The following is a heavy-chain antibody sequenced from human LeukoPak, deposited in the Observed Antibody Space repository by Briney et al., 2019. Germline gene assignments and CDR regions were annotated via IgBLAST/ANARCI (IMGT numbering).Heavy chain of an antibody. CDR3: ARDILMVGATHYFDY. D-gene: IGHD1-26*01. CDR2: IHHSVSP. V-gene: IGHV4-59*01. Sequence: PSETLSLTCTVSGGSITTYYWSWLRQSPGRGLEWIGYIHHSVSPTYNPSLKSRVTISVDTSKNQLSLKVSSVTAADTAVYYCARDILMVGATHYFDYWGQGTLVTVSS. CDR1: GGSITTYY. J-gene: IGHJ4*02.